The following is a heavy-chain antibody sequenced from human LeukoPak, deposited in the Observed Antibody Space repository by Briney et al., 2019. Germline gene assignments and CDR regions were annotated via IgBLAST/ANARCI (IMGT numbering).Heavy chain of an antibody. CDR3: ARESGTERYFDY. CDR2: IYTSGTT. V-gene: IGHV4-4*07. D-gene: IGHD1-26*01. Sequence: PSGTLSLTCTVSGGSLSSYFWSWIRQPAGKGLEWIGRIYTSGTTNYNPSLKSRVSMSVDTSKNQFSLKLSSVTAADTAVYYCARESGTERYFDYWGQGTLVTVSS. CDR1: GGSLSSYF. J-gene: IGHJ4*02.